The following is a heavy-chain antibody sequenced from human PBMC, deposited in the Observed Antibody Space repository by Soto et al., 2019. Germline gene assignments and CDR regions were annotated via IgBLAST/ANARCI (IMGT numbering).Heavy chain of an antibody. J-gene: IGHJ6*03. V-gene: IGHV3-66*01. Sequence: GGSLRLSCAASGFTVSSNYMSWVRQAPGKGLEWVSVIYSGGSTYYADSVKGRFTISRDNSKNTLYLQMNSLRAEDTAVYYCARYNYYYYMDVWGKGTTVTVSS. CDR2: IYSGGST. CDR1: GFTVSSNY. CDR3: ARYNYYYYMDV. D-gene: IGHD1-20*01.